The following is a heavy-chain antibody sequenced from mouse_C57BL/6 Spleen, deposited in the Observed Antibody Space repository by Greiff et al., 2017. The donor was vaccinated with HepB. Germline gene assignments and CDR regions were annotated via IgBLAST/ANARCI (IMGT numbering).Heavy chain of an antibody. J-gene: IGHJ3*01. CDR2: INYDGSST. Sequence: EVHLVESEGGLVQPGSSMKLSCTASGFTFSDYYMAWVRQVPEKGLEWVANINYDGSSTYYLDSLKSRFIISRDNAKNILYLQMSSLKSEDTATYYCARADGYHEGFAYWGQGTLVTVSA. CDR1: GFTFSDYY. D-gene: IGHD2-3*01. V-gene: IGHV5-16*01. CDR3: ARADGYHEGFAY.